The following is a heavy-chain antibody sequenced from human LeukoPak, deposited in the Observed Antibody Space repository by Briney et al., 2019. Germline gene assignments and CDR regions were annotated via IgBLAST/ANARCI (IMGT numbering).Heavy chain of an antibody. J-gene: IGHJ5*02. Sequence: ASVKVSRKASGYTFTGYYMHWVRQAPGQGLEWMGRINPNSGGTNYAQKFQGRVTMTRDTSISTAYMELSRLRSDDTAVYYCARDEASIIAAADLWGQGTLVTVYS. D-gene: IGHD6-13*01. CDR1: GYTFTGYY. CDR2: INPNSGGT. V-gene: IGHV1-2*06. CDR3: ARDEASIIAAADL.